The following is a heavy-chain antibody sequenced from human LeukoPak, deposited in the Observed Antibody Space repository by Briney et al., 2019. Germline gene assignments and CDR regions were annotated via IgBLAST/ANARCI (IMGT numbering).Heavy chain of an antibody. J-gene: IGHJ3*02. CDR2: IYPADSDT. Sequence: GESLKISCRGSGYSFTTHWIGWVRQMPGRGLEWMGIIYPADSDTRYSPSFQGQVTLSADKSISTAYLQWSSLKASDTAMYYCARHRPGGSLVDAFDIWGQGTIVTVSS. V-gene: IGHV5-51*01. CDR3: ARHRPGGSLVDAFDI. D-gene: IGHD2-8*02. CDR1: GYSFTTHW.